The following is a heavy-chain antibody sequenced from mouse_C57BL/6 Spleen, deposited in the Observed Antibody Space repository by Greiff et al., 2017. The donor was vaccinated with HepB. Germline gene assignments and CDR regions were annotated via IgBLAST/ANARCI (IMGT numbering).Heavy chain of an antibody. D-gene: IGHD1-1*01. J-gene: IGHJ2*01. CDR2: INPSSGYT. CDR3: ARDDYYGSSSLFDY. Sequence: VMLVESGAELARPGASVKMSCKASGYTFTSYTMHWVKQRPGQGLEWIGYINPSSGYTKYNQKFKDKATLTADKSSSTAYMQLSSLTSEDSAVYYCARDDYYGSSSLFDYWGQGTTLTVSS. V-gene: IGHV1-4*01. CDR1: GYTFTSYT.